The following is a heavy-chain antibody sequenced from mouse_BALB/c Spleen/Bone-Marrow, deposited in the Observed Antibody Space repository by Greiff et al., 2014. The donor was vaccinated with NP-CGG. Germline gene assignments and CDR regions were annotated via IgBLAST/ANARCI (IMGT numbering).Heavy chain of an antibody. CDR1: GFNIKDTY. V-gene: IGHV14-3*02. CDR2: IDPANGNT. CDR3: ANYYYGSSLFAY. Sequence: VQLKESGAELVKPGASVKLSCTASGFNIKDTYMHWVKQRPEQGPEWIGRIDPANGNTKYDPKFQGKATITADTSSNTAYLQLSSLTSEDTAVYYCANYYYGSSLFAYWGQGTLVTVSA. J-gene: IGHJ3*01. D-gene: IGHD1-1*01.